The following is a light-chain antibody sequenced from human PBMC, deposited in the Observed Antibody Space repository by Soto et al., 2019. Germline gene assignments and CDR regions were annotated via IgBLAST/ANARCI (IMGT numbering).Light chain of an antibody. CDR1: QSVSSY. Sequence: EIVLTQSPATLSLSPGERATLSCRASQSVSSYLAWYQQKPGQAPRLLIYDTSNRATGIPARFSGSGSGTDLTLTISSLEPEDFALYYCQQSSNWPWTFGGGTKVEIK. CDR3: QQSSNWPWT. CDR2: DTS. J-gene: IGKJ4*01. V-gene: IGKV3-11*01.